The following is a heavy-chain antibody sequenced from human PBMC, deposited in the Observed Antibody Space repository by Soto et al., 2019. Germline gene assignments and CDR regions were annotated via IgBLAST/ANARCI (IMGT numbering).Heavy chain of an antibody. J-gene: IGHJ3*02. CDR1: GFTFSSYS. Sequence: EVQLVESGGGLVKPGGSLRLSCAASGFTFSSYSMNWVRQAPGKGLEWVSSISSSSSYIYYADSVKGRFTISRDNAKNSLYLQMNSLRAEDTAVYYCARVYGVGSGAFDIWGQGTMVTVSS. V-gene: IGHV3-21*01. CDR2: ISSSSSYI. D-gene: IGHD3-10*01. CDR3: ARVYGVGSGAFDI.